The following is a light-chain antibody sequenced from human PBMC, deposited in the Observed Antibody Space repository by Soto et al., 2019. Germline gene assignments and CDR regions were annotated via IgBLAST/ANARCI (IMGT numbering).Light chain of an antibody. CDR2: EVS. CDR3: SSYAGSNTYV. Sequence: QSVLTQPASVSGSPGQSITISCTGTSSDVGSYNYVSWYQLHPGKAPKLMIYEVSNRPSGVSNRFSGSKSGDTASLTISGLQAEDEADYYCSSYAGSNTYVFGSGTKVTVL. CDR1: SSDVGSYNY. V-gene: IGLV2-14*01. J-gene: IGLJ1*01.